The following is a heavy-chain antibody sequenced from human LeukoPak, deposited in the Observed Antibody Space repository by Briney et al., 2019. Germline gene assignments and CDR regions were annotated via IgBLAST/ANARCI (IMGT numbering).Heavy chain of an antibody. D-gene: IGHD3-10*01. V-gene: IGHV3-48*01. J-gene: IGHJ4*02. CDR1: GFTFSSYS. CDR3: ARVPNYYDSGIDY. CDR2: ISSSSSTI. Sequence: GGSLRLSCAASGFTFSSYSMNWVRQAPGKGLEWVSYISSSSSTIYYADSVKGRFTISRDNAKNSLYLQMNSLRAEDTAVYYCARVPNYYDSGIDYWGQGTLVTVSS.